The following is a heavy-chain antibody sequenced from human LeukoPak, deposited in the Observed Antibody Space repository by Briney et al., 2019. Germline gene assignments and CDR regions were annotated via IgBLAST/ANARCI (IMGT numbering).Heavy chain of an antibody. D-gene: IGHD4-17*01. CDR3: ARDLDYGDYGLDY. Sequence: PGGSLRLSCAASGFTFSSYSMNWVRQAPGKGLEWVSSISSSSSYIYYADSVKGRFTISRDNAKNSLYLQMNSLRAEDTAVYYCARDLDYGDYGLDYWGQGTLVTVSS. V-gene: IGHV3-21*01. CDR2: ISSSSSYI. CDR1: GFTFSSYS. J-gene: IGHJ4*02.